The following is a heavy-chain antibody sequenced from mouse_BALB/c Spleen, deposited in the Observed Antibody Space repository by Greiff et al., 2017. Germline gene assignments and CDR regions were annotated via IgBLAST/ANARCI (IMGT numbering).Heavy chain of an antibody. CDR1: GYTFTDYV. J-gene: IGHJ1*01. V-gene: IGHV1-77*01. CDR2: IYPGSGST. Sequence: VQLQESGPELVKPGASVKMSCKASGYTFTDYVISWVKQRTGQGLEWIGEIYPGSGSTYYNEKFKGKATLTADKSSNTAYMQLSSLTSEDSAVYFCARWATTVVAKGTYWYFDVWGAGTTVTVSS. D-gene: IGHD1-1*01. CDR3: ARWATTVVAKGTYWYFDV.